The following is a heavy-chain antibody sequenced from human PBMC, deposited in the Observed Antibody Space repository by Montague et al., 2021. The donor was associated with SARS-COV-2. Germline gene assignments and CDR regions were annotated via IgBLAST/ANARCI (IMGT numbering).Heavy chain of an antibody. J-gene: IGHJ6*02. Sequence: SLRLSCAASGFTVSSNYMSWVRQAPGKGLEWVSVIYSGGSTYYADSVKGRFTISRDKSNNTLYLQMNSLRAEDTAVYYCARDRRIVGALYYYYGMDVWGQGTTVTVSS. CDR2: IYSGGST. CDR1: GFTVSSNY. D-gene: IGHD1-26*01. V-gene: IGHV3-53*01. CDR3: ARDRRIVGALYYYYGMDV.